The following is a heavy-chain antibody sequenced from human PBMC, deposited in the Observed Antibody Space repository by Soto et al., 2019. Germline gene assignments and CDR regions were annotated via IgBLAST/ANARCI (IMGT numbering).Heavy chain of an antibody. V-gene: IGHV3-23*01. CDR3: WTLPDSSSPLNSPFDY. CDR1: GFSCRNYT. CDR2: IRGSGDTT. Sequence: GGSLSLSCSGSGFSCRNYTMGRVRQAPGKGLQWVSAIRGSGDTTDYADSVKGRFTISRDNSKNMVYLQLNSVNAEKTALYYCWTLPDSSSPLNSPFDYGGLGSLVSV. D-gene: IGHD2-2*01. J-gene: IGHJ4*02.